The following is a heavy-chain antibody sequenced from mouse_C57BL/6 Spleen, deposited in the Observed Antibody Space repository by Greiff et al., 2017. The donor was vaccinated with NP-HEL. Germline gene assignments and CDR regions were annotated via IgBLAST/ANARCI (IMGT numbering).Heavy chain of an antibody. CDR1: GYTFTSYW. CDR2: IYPGSGST. CDR3: ARGPPYYNYAMDY. D-gene: IGHD2-12*01. V-gene: IGHV1-55*01. J-gene: IGHJ4*01. Sequence: VQLQQPGAELVKPGASVKMSCKASGYTFTSYWITWVKQRPGQGLEWIGDIYPGSGSTNYNEKFKSKATLTVDTSSSTAYMQLSSLTSEDSAVYYCARGPPYYNYAMDYWGQGTSVTVSS.